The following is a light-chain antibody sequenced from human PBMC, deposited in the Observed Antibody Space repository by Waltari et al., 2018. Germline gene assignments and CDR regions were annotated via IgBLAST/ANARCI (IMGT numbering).Light chain of an antibody. CDR3: GTWDSGLSAVV. J-gene: IGLJ2*01. CDR2: DNN. CDR1: RSNIGNNY. Sequence: QSVLTQPPSVSAAPGPKVTISCSGTRSNIGNNYVSWYQHFPGTAPKLLIYDNNQRPSGIADRFSGSKSGTSATLGITGLQTGDEADYYCGTWDSGLSAVVFGGGTKLTVL. V-gene: IGLV1-51*01.